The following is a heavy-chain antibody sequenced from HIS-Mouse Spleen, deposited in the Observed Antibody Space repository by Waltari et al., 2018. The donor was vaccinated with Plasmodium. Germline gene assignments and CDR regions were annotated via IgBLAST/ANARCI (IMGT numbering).Heavy chain of an antibody. CDR2: IKQDGSEK. CDR1: GSPFSSYW. Sequence: EVQLVESGGGLVQPGGSLSLSGAASGSPFSSYWMSWVRQAPGKGLEWVANIKQDGSEKYYVDSVKGRFTISRDNAKNSLYLQMNSLRAEDTAVYYCASSWYWYFDLWGRGTLVTVSS. V-gene: IGHV3-7*01. CDR3: ASSWYWYFDL. J-gene: IGHJ2*01. D-gene: IGHD6-13*01.